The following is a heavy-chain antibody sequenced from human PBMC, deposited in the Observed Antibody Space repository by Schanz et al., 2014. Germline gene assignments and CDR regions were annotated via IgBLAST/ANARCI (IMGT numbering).Heavy chain of an antibody. CDR1: GSTFSNYW. V-gene: IGHV3-7*01. J-gene: IGHJ6*02. CDR2: INQDASEK. CDR3: XXXXFWTGYASLDYYYGMDV. Sequence: EVQLVESGGGLVQPGGSLRLSCAVSGSTFSNYWMTWVRQAPGKGLEWVANINQDASEKYYVDSVKGRFTVSRDNAKNSLXXXXXSLRAEXXXXXXXXXXXFWTGYASLDYYYGMDVWGQGTTVTVSS. D-gene: IGHD3-3*01.